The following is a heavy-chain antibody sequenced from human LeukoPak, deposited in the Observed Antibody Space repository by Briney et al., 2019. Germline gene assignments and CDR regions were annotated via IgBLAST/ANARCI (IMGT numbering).Heavy chain of an antibody. CDR1: GFIFSDHA. Sequence: PGGSLRLSCAASGFIFSDHAMSWVRQAPGKGLEWVSAIRGAGTTTFYAASVKGRFTISRDNSKNTLYLQMNSLRAEDTAVYYCAKVVGLYYFDYWGQGTLVTVSS. CDR3: AKVVGLYYFDY. CDR2: IRGAGTTT. V-gene: IGHV3-23*01. D-gene: IGHD1-26*01. J-gene: IGHJ4*02.